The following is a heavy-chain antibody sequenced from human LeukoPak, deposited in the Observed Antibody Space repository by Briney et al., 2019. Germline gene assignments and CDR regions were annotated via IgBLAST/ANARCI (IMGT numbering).Heavy chain of an antibody. J-gene: IGHJ5*02. D-gene: IGHD3-22*01. Sequence: SETLSLTCTVSGGSILDSTYYWAWIRQPPGKGLEWIATIFYTGNTHYNPSLKSRVTMSVDTVKNQFSLNLNSVTAADTAVYYCARQSSGYYYGWIDPWGQGTLVTVSS. CDR3: ARQSSGYYYGWIDP. CDR1: GGSILDSTYY. V-gene: IGHV4-39*01. CDR2: IFYTGNT.